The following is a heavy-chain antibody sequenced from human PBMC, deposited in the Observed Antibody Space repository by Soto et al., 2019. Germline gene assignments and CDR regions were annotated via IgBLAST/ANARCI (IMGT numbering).Heavy chain of an antibody. D-gene: IGHD6-19*01. CDR2: ISGSGGST. CDR3: AKGFSSGGYPGDFDY. CDR1: GFTFSSYA. J-gene: IGHJ4*02. Sequence: LRLSFAASGFTFSSYAMSWVRQAPGKGLEWVSAISGSGGSTYYADSAKGRFTISRDNSKNTLYLQMNGLRAEDTAVYYCAKGFSSGGYPGDFDYWGQGTLVTVSS. V-gene: IGHV3-23*01.